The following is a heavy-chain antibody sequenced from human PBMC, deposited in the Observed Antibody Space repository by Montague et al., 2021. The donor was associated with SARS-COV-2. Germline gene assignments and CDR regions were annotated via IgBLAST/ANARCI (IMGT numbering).Heavy chain of an antibody. CDR2: SRNRANGYRT. Sequence: SLRLSCAASGFTLSDYYVGWVRQAPGKGLEWIGRSRNRANGYRTEYAASVAGRFAISRDDSQTSLFLRLSSLQLDDTAVYYCARELYSNNTRGGFYYYFYGMDVWGRGAPVTVPS. CDR1: GFTLSDYY. J-gene: IGHJ6*02. V-gene: IGHV3-72*01. CDR3: ARELYSNNTRGGFYYYFYGMDV. D-gene: IGHD4-11*01.